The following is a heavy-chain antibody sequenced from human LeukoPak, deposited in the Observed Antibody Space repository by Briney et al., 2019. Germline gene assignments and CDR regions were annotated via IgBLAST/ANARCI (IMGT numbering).Heavy chain of an antibody. D-gene: IGHD2-21*02. Sequence: PGESLEISCQASGYTLTNYWIGWVRQLPGKGREWMGIIYPGDFDTTYGPSFEGQVTISADKSITTAYLQWSSLKASDTAIYYCARRGDWAFEYWGQGTLVTVSS. V-gene: IGHV5-51*01. CDR2: IYPGDFDT. CDR3: ARRGDWAFEY. CDR1: GYTLTNYW. J-gene: IGHJ4*02.